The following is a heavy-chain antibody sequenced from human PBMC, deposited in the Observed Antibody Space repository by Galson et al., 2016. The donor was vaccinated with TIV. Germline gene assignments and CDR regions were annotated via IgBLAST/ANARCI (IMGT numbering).Heavy chain of an antibody. D-gene: IGHD3-22*01. CDR3: ARDDGSTSGSDY. CDR1: GYIFTDYY. V-gene: IGHV1-2*02. J-gene: IGHJ4*02. Sequence: SVKVSCKASGYIFTDYYIHWVRQAPGQGLEWLGWINPKSGGAIFAQKFQGRVTLTSDASISTAYMDLSWLTFDDTAVYYCARDDGSTSGSDYWGQGTLVTVSP. CDR2: INPKSGGA.